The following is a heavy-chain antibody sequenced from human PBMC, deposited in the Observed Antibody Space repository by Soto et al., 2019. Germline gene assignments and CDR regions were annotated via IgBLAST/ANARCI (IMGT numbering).Heavy chain of an antibody. J-gene: IGHJ4*02. D-gene: IGHD6-13*01. CDR2: ISYDGSNK. CDR1: GFTFSSYA. CDR3: ARDRIAAAGRYYLDD. Sequence: GGSLRLSCAASGFTFSSYAMHWVRQAPGKGLEWVAVISYDGSNKYYADSVKGRFTIARANSKNTLYLQMNSLRAEDTDVYYCARDRIAAAGRYYLDDWGKGTLVTVSS. V-gene: IGHV3-30*04.